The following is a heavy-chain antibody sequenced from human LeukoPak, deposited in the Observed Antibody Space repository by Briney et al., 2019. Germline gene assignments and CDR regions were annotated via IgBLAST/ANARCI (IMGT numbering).Heavy chain of an antibody. CDR1: GYSFTNFW. CDR2: IYPGDSES. D-gene: IGHD3-16*01. CDR3: ARRLIQSSTFDI. J-gene: IGHJ3*02. Sequence: PGESLKISCKGSGYSFTNFWIAWVRQMPGKGLEWMGIIYPGDSESRYSPSFQGQVTISADKSISTAYLQWSSLKASDTAIYYCARRLIQSSTFDIWGRGTMLTVSS. V-gene: IGHV5-51*01.